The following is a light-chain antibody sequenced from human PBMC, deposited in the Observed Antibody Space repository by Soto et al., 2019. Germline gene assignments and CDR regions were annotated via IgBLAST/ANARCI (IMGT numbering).Light chain of an antibody. J-gene: IGKJ2*01. V-gene: IGKV3-11*01. CDR1: QTVSRY. Sequence: EIVLTQSPATLSLSPGERATLSCRASQTVSRYLAWFQQKPGQAPRLLIYGVSNRATGIPARFSGSGSGTDFTLTISSLEPEDFAVYYCQQRSNWRMYTFGKGTKLEIK. CDR2: GVS. CDR3: QQRSNWRMYT.